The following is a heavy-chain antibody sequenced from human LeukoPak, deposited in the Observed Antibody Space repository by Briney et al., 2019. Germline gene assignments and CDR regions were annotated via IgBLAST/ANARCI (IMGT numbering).Heavy chain of an antibody. J-gene: IGHJ6*02. CDR1: GFTXXXYA. CDR2: ISGSGGST. CDR3: AKRHSSGWYEGMDV. Sequence: GFTXXXYAMXWVRQAPGKGLEWVSAISGSGGSTYYADSGKGRFTISRDNSKNTLYLQMNSLRAEDTAVYYCAKRHSSGWYEGMDVWGQGTTVTVSS. D-gene: IGHD6-19*01. V-gene: IGHV3-23*01.